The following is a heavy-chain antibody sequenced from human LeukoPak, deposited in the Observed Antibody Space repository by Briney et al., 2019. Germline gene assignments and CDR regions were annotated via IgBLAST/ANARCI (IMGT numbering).Heavy chain of an antibody. V-gene: IGHV3-30*14. CDR3: ARRRNDYGLDY. CDR1: GLSFSNYA. Sequence: PGGSLRLSCAASGLSFSNYAMHWVRQAPGKGLEWVSVTSYDGSNKYYADSVKGRFTISRDNSKSTLYLQMNSLRPEDTAVYYCARRRNDYGLDYWGQGTLVTVSS. D-gene: IGHD4-17*01. CDR2: TSYDGSNK. J-gene: IGHJ4*02.